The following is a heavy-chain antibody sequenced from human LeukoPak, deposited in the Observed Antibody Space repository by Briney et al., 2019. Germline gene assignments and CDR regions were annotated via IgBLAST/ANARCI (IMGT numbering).Heavy chain of an antibody. V-gene: IGHV3-23*01. CDR3: AKVVAAHYYFDY. D-gene: IGHD6-6*01. J-gene: IGHJ4*02. Sequence: PGGSLRLSCAASGFTFSSYAMSWVRQAPGKGLEWVSAISGSGDSTYYADSVKGRFTISRDNSKNTLYLQMNSLRAEDTAVYYCAKVVAAHYYFDYWGQGTLVTVSS. CDR1: GFTFSSYA. CDR2: ISGSGDST.